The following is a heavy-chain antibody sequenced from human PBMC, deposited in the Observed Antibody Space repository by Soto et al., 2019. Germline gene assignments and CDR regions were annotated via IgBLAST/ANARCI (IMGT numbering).Heavy chain of an antibody. CDR3: GIDYPASSHTSTTPLAPNDS. J-gene: IGHJ4*02. CDR1: GFTFSKQA. Sequence: EVQLSESGGGLVQPGGSLRLSCATSGFTFSKQAINWVRQAPGRGLEWIALISAEGVRTHYSDSMQGRFTISRDNPGSTAFLHMTSLTVEDTAIYYCGIDYPASSHTSTTPLAPNDSWGQGTQVTVSS. D-gene: IGHD1-7*01. CDR2: ISAEGVRT. V-gene: IGHV3-23*01.